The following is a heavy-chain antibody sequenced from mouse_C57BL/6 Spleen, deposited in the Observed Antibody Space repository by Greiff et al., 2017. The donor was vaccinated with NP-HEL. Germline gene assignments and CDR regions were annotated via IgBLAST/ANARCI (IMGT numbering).Heavy chain of an antibody. D-gene: IGHD2-4*01. CDR1: GYTFTSYW. V-gene: IGHV1-74*01. Sequence: QVQLQQPGAELVKPGASVKVSCKASGYTFTSYWMHWVKQRPGQGLEWIGRIHPSDSDTNYNQKFKGKATLTVDKSSSTAYMQLSSLTSEDSAVYYCAMPLYYDYDWFAYWGQGTLVTVSA. J-gene: IGHJ3*01. CDR2: IHPSDSDT. CDR3: AMPLYYDYDWFAY.